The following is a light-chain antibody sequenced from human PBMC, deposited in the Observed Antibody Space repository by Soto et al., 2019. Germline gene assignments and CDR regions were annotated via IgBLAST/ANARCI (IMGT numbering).Light chain of an antibody. Sequence: QSVLTQPPSASGTPGQTVTISCSGSNSNIGTNTVNWYQQLPGTAPKLLIYSHNQRPSGVPDRFSGSKSGTSASLAISGLQSEDDADYYCSAWDDSLSGYVFGTGTKLTVL. CDR2: SHN. CDR1: NSNIGTNT. V-gene: IGLV1-44*01. J-gene: IGLJ1*01. CDR3: SAWDDSLSGYV.